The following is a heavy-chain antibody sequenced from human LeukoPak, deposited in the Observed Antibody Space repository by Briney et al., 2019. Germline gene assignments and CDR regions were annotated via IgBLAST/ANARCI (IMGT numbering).Heavy chain of an antibody. CDR3: ARGYRYYDSSARDYYYYGMDV. CDR1: GGSISSSSYF. V-gene: IGHV4-39*01. Sequence: SETLSLTCTVSGGSISSSSYFWGWIRQPPGKGLEWIGTIYYSGSAHYHPSLKSRVSISVDASKNQFSLKLSSVTAADTAVYYCARGYRYYDSSARDYYYYGMDVWGQGTTVTVSS. D-gene: IGHD3-22*01. J-gene: IGHJ6*02. CDR2: IYYSGSA.